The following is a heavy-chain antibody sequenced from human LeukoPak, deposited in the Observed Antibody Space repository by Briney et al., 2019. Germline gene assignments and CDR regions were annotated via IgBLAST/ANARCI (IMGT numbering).Heavy chain of an antibody. J-gene: IGHJ6*03. CDR1: GYTFTSYY. Sequence: ASVKVSCKASGYTFTSYYMHWVRQAPGQGLEWMGIINPSGGSTSYAQKFQGRVTMTRDMSTSTVYMELSSLRSEDTAVYYCARDVRDSSGYYYYYYYMDVWGKGTTVTVSS. CDR2: INPSGGST. CDR3: ARDVRDSSGYYYYYYYMDV. D-gene: IGHD3-22*01. V-gene: IGHV1-46*01.